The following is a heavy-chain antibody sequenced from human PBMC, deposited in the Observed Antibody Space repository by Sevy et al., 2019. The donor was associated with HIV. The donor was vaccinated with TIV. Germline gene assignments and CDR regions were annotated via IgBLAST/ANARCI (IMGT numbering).Heavy chain of an antibody. V-gene: IGHV3-21*01. CDR3: ARAPMVTVIGYSFGSDFDS. J-gene: IGHJ4*02. CDR2: ISMSGNHI. Sequence: GGSLRLSCAASGFTFRSYTMNWLRQAPGKGLEWVACISMSGNHIYYADSVKGRFTISRDNAKNSVFLQLNSLRVDETVVCNWARAPMVTVIGYSFGSDFDSWGRGTQVTVSS. D-gene: IGHD5-18*01. CDR1: GFTFRSYT.